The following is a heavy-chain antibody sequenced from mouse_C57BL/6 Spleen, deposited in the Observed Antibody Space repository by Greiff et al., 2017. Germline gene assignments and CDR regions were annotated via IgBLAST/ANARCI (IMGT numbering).Heavy chain of an antibody. V-gene: IGHV1-15*01. CDR3: TRGGRVGAMDY. CDR2: IDPETGGT. D-gene: IGHD3-3*01. CDR1: GYTFTDYD. Sequence: VPLQQSGAELVRPGASVTLSCKASGYTFTDYDLHWVKQTPVHGLEWIGAIDPETGGTAYNQKFKGKDILTADKSSSTASMGLRSLTSEDSAVYYGTRGGRVGAMDYWGQGTSVTVSS. J-gene: IGHJ4*01.